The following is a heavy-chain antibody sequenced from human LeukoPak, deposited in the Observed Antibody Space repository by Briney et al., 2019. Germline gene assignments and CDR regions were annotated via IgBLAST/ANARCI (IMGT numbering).Heavy chain of an antibody. V-gene: IGHV1-2*02. D-gene: IGHD2/OR15-2a*01. Sequence: ASVKVSCKASVYTLPDYYIHWVRQAPGQDLEWMGFIIPHSGGTTYEQRFQGRVTMTRDMSIGTFYMELSSLRSDDTAVYYCSTEDKYCTTPNCGAYWGQGTLVTVSS. CDR2: IIPHSGGT. CDR3: STEDKYCTTPNCGAY. CDR1: VYTLPDYY. J-gene: IGHJ4*02.